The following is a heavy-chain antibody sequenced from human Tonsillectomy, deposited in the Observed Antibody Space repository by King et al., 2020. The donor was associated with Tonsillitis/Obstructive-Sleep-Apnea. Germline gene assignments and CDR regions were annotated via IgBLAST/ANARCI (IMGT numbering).Heavy chain of an antibody. CDR3: AREYSSSWYGFCGY. D-gene: IGHD6-13*01. J-gene: IGHJ4*02. CDR2: ISYDGSNK. CDR1: GFTFSSYA. V-gene: IGHV3-30*03. Sequence: VRLVESGGGVVQPGRSLRLSCAASGFTFSSYAMHWVRQAPGKGLEWVAVISYDGSNKYYADSVKGRFTISRDNSKNTLNLQMNSLRAEDTAVYYCAREYSSSWYGFCGYWGQGTLVIVSS.